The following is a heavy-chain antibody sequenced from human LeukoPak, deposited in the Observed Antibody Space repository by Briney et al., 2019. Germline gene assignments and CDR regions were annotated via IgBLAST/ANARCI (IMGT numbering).Heavy chain of an antibody. CDR2: ISYDGNNK. J-gene: IGHJ4*02. V-gene: IGHV3-30-3*01. CDR3: ARDPLDRSGWSSICDY. D-gene: IGHD6-19*01. CDR1: DFTFSSYA. Sequence: PGGSLRLSCAGSDFTFSSYAMQWVRQAPGKGLEGVAVISYDGNNKYYADSVKGRFTISRDNSKNTLDLQMNSLRAEDTAVYYCARDPLDRSGWSSICDYWGQGTLVTVSS.